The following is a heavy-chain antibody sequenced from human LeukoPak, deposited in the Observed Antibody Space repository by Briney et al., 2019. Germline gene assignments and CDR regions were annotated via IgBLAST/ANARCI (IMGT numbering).Heavy chain of an antibody. CDR2: INHSGST. CDR1: GGSFSGYY. D-gene: IGHD3-22*01. CDR3: ARGRGWNYYDSSALRR. V-gene: IGHV4-34*01. J-gene: IGHJ3*01. Sequence: SETLSLTCAVYGGSFSGYYWSWIRQPPGKGLEWIGEINHSGSTNYNPSLKSRVTIPVDTSKNQFSLKLSSVTAADTAVYYCARGRGWNYYDSSALRRWGQGTMVTVSS.